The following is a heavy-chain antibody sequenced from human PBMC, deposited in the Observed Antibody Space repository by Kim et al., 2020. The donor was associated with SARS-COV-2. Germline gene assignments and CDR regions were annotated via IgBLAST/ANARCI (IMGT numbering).Heavy chain of an antibody. CDR1: GFTVSGNY. CDR2: IYTGCST. V-gene: IGHV3-53*04. CDR3: ARAWGYSGSYYYYYAMDV. J-gene: IGHJ6*02. D-gene: IGHD1-26*01. Sequence: GGSLRLSCAASGFTVSGNYMSWVRQAPGKGLEWVSVIYTGCSTYYADSVKGRFTISRHNAENTLYLQMNSLRAEDTAVYYCARAWGYSGSYYYYYAMDVWGQGTTVTVSS.